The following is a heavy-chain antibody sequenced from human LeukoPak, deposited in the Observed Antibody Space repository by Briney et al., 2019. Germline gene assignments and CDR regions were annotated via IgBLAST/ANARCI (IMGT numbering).Heavy chain of an antibody. J-gene: IGHJ4*02. Sequence: GGSLRLSCAASGFTFSSYAMSWVRQAPGKGLEWVSAIGGSGGSTFYADSVKGRFTISRDNSKNTLWLQMNSLRAEDTAVYYCASGPGYSYGHYYFDYWGQGTLVTVSS. CDR2: IGGSGGST. CDR3: ASGPGYSYGHYYFDY. D-gene: IGHD5-18*01. V-gene: IGHV3-23*01. CDR1: GFTFSSYA.